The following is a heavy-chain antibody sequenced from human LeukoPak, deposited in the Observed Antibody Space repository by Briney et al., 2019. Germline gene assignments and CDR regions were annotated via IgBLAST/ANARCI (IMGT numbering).Heavy chain of an antibody. D-gene: IGHD6-19*01. J-gene: IGHJ4*02. CDR2: INPSGGST. Sequence: ASVKVSCKASGYTFTWYYMHRVRQAPGQGPEWMGVINPSGGSTSYAQKFQGRVTMTRDTSTTTFYMELSSLTSEDTAIYFCARVNIRAMAVPLDYWGQGTLVTVSS. CDR1: GYTFTWYY. V-gene: IGHV1-46*01. CDR3: ARVNIRAMAVPLDY.